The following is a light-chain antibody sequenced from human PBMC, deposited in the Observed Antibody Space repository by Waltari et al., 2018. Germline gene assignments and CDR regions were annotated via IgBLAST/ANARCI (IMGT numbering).Light chain of an antibody. CDR2: AYV. CDR3: QSYDSSLSAV. Sequence: QSVLTQPPSVSGAPGQSIPISCAGTSSNIGADFDVHWYQQLPGAAPKLLVYAYVNRPSGVPDRFYGSKSGTSASLAINGLQTEDEAVYYCQSYDSSLSAVFGGGTKVTVL. J-gene: IGLJ3*02. V-gene: IGLV1-40*01. CDR1: SSNIGADFD.